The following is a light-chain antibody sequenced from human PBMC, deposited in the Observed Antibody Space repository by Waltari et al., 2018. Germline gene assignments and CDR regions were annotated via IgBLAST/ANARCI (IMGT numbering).Light chain of an antibody. Sequence: IQMTQSPSSLSASIGDSVPIPCRARQSVSNFLNWYQQKPGGAPHLLISSASILQYGVPSRFSGSGSGTEFTLTVSSLHPEDVATYFCQQTFMYPSFGGGTRIEI. CDR3: QQTFMYPS. J-gene: IGKJ4*01. CDR2: SAS. CDR1: QSVSNF. V-gene: IGKV1-39*01.